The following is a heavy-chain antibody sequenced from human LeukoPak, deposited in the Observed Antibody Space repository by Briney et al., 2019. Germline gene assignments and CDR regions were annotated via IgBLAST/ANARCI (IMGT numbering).Heavy chain of an antibody. CDR1: GFTFSSYA. D-gene: IGHD3-16*01. J-gene: IGHJ4*02. CDR3: ARESGKDYALGDFDY. CDR2: ISYDGSNK. V-gene: IGHV3-30-3*01. Sequence: TGGSLRLSCAASGFTFSSYAMHWVRQAPGKGLEWVAVISYDGSNKYYADSVKGRFTISRDNSKNTLYLQMNSLRAEDTAVYYCARESGKDYALGDFDYWGQGTLVTVSS.